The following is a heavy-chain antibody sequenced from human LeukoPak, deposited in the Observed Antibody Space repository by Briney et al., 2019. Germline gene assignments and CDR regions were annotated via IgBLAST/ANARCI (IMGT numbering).Heavy chain of an antibody. J-gene: IGHJ2*01. CDR3: ARVTSYGGNSGWYFDL. V-gene: IGHV4-61*02. D-gene: IGHD4-23*01. Sequence: SETLSLTCSVSGASISSGSYYWSWIRQPAGKGLEWIGLIYPSGSINNNPSLKSRVTISLDTSKNLFSLRLSSVTAADTAIYYCARVTSYGGNSGWYFDLWGRGTLVTVSS. CDR2: IYPSGSI. CDR1: GASISSGSYY.